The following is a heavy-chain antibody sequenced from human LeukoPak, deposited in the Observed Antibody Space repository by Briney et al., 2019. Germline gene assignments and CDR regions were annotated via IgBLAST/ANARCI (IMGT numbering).Heavy chain of an antibody. D-gene: IGHD3-22*01. J-gene: IGHJ4*02. V-gene: IGHV3-23*01. Sequence: GGSLRLSCAASGFTFSSYAMSWVRQAPGKGLEWVSAISGSGGSTYYADSVKGRFTISRGNSKNTLYLQMNSLRAEDTAVYYCAKDAWRSSGYDEESDYWGQGTLVTVSS. CDR3: AKDAWRSSGYDEESDY. CDR1: GFTFSSYA. CDR2: ISGSGGST.